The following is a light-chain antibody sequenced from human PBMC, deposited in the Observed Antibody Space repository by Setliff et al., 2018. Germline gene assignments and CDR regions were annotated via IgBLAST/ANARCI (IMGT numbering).Light chain of an antibody. CDR3: AAWDDSLNGYV. CDR1: RSDVGGYNY. CDR2: EVT. Sequence: QSVLTQPASVSASPGQSISISCSGTRSDVGGYNYVSWYQQHPGKAPKVIIYEVTKRPSGVPGRFSGSKSGNTASLTVSGLQAEDEADYYCAAWDDSLNGYVFGTGTKVTVL. J-gene: IGLJ1*01. V-gene: IGLV2-8*01.